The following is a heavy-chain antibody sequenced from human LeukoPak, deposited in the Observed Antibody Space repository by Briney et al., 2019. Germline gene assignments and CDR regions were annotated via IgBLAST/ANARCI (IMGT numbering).Heavy chain of an antibody. CDR1: GGSISSSSYC. CDR3: ARLRWRYFDY. CDR2: IYYSGST. V-gene: IGHV4-39*01. D-gene: IGHD4-23*01. Sequence: PSETLSLTCTVSGGSISSSSYCWGWIRQPPGKGLEWIGSIYYSGSTYYNPSLKSRVTISVDTSKNQFSLKLSSVTAADTAVYYCARLRWRYFDYWGQGTLVTVSS. J-gene: IGHJ4*03.